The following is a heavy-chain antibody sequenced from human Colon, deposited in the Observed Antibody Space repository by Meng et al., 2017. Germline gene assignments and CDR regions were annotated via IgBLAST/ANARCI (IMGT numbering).Heavy chain of an antibody. J-gene: IGHJ4*02. Sequence: GESLKISCAASGFTFSSYWMHWVRQVPGKGLVWVSRINGDGSSISYADSVKGRFTISRDNAKNTLYLQMNSLRAEDTAVYYCARDGGHRADSWGQGTLVTGAS. D-gene: IGHD2-15*01. CDR2: INGDGSSI. CDR1: GFTFSSYW. V-gene: IGHV3-74*01. CDR3: ARDGGHRADS.